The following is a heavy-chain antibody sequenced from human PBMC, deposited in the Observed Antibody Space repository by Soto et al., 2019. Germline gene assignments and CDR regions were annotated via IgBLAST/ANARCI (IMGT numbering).Heavy chain of an antibody. J-gene: IGHJ5*02. V-gene: IGHV3-23*01. Sequence: GGSLRLSCAASGFTFSSYAMSWVRQAPGKGLEWVSAISASGDRTHYADSVKGRFTISRDNSKNTLYLQMNSLRAEDTAVYYCARGRWSEANWFDPWGQGTLVTVSS. CDR1: GFTFSSYA. CDR2: ISASGDRT. CDR3: ARGRWSEANWFDP. D-gene: IGHD3-3*01.